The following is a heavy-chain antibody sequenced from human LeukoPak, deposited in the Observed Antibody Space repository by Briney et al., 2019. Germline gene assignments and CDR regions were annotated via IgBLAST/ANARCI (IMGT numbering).Heavy chain of an antibody. Sequence: GRSLRLSCAASGFTFSSYGMHWVRQAPGKGLEWVAVISYDGSNKYYADSVKGRFTISRDNSKNTLYLQMNSLRVEDTAVYYCARDGWLGELGYYYYHGMDVWGKGTTVTVSS. CDR2: ISYDGSNK. V-gene: IGHV3-30*03. D-gene: IGHD3-10*01. CDR3: ARDGWLGELGYYYYHGMDV. CDR1: GFTFSSYG. J-gene: IGHJ6*04.